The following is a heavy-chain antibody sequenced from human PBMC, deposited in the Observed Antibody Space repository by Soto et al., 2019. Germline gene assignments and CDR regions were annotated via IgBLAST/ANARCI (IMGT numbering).Heavy chain of an antibody. CDR2: IFPSGNT. CDR3: VGYTASRNWFDP. Sequence: SETLSLTCAVSGHSVTGDFYWGWIRQSPGKGLEWIGSIFPSGNTYYNPSFKGRVTIATDTAKNQVSLMVTSVTDADTALYYCVGYTASRNWFDPWGQGTLVTVSS. V-gene: IGHV4-38-2*01. D-gene: IGHD2-2*02. CDR1: GHSVTGDFY. J-gene: IGHJ5*02.